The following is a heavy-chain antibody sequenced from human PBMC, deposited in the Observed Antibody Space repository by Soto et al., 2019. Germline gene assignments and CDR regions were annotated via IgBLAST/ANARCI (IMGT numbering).Heavy chain of an antibody. CDR2: INHSGST. J-gene: IGHJ4*02. Sequence: SETLSLTCAVYGGSFSGYYWSWIRQPPGKGLEWIGEINHSGSTNYNPSLKSRVTISVDTSKNQFSLKLSSVTAADTAVYYCARGPYYDSSGYNPPFDYWGQGTLVTVSS. CDR1: GGSFSGYY. V-gene: IGHV4-34*01. CDR3: ARGPYYDSSGYNPPFDY. D-gene: IGHD3-22*01.